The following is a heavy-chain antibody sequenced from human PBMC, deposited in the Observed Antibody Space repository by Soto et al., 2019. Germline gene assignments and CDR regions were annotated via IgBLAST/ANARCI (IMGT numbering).Heavy chain of an antibody. CDR3: ARLYYDSSGYYLDDYYGMDV. CDR2: ISAYNGNT. J-gene: IGHJ6*02. Sequence: ASVKVSCKASGYTFTSYGISWVRQAPGQGLERMGWISAYNGNTNYAQKLQGRVTMTTDTSTSTAYMELRSLRSDDTAVYYCARLYYDSSGYYLDDYYGMDVWGQGTTVTVSS. V-gene: IGHV1-18*04. D-gene: IGHD3-22*01. CDR1: GYTFTSYG.